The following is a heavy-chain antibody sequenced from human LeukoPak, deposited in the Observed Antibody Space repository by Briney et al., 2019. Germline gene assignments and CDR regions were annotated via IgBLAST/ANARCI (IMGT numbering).Heavy chain of an antibody. D-gene: IGHD6-13*01. CDR2: INPNSGGT. CDR1: GYTFTGYY. CDR3: ARDLRSSFGWFDP. Sequence: ASVKVSCKASGYTFTGYYMHWVRQAPGQGLEWMGWINPNSGGTNYAEKFQGRVTMTRDTSISTAYMELSRLRADDTAVYYCARDLRSSFGWFDPWGQGTLVTVSS. J-gene: IGHJ5*02. V-gene: IGHV1-2*02.